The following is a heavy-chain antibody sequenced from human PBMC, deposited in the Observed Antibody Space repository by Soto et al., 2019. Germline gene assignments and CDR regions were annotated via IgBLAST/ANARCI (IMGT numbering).Heavy chain of an antibody. CDR2: ISGSGHNT. J-gene: IGHJ6*02. CDR1: VFSFIDFA. V-gene: IGHV3-23*01. D-gene: IGHD5-12*01. Sequence: VGSLRLSCAASVFSFIDFAMSCVRHSPGKWLEWVSAISGSGHNTYYTESLKGRFTISRDNSKNTLSLQVKSLRAEDTAVYYCVKWGYSVYDFTPPSGYYFFNGVDAWVQVTTDPVSS. CDR3: VKWGYSVYDFTPPSGYYFFNGVDA.